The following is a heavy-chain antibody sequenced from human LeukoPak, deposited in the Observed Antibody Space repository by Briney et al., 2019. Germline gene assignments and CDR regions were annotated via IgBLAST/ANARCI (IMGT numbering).Heavy chain of an antibody. Sequence: GGSLRLSCAASGFTFSSYSMNWVRQAPGKGLEWVSSISSSSSYIYYADSVKGRFTISRDNAKNSLYLQMNSLRAEDTAVYYCAREYSSSWYGTDAFDIWGQGTMVTVSS. CDR3: AREYSSSWYGTDAFDI. CDR2: ISSSSSYI. D-gene: IGHD6-13*01. J-gene: IGHJ3*02. CDR1: GFTFSSYS. V-gene: IGHV3-21*01.